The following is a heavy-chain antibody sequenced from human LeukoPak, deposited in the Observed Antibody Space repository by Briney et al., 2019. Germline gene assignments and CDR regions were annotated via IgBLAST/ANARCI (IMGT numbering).Heavy chain of an antibody. V-gene: IGHV3-53*01. D-gene: IGHD2-21*02. CDR1: GFTVSSNY. Sequence: PGGSLRLSCAASGFTVSSNYMSWVRQAPGKGLEWVSVNYSGGSTYYADSVKGRFTISRDNSKNTLYLQMNSLGAEDTAVYYCASRCGGDCYEYDYWGQGTLVTVSS. CDR3: ASRCGGDCYEYDY. J-gene: IGHJ4*02. CDR2: NYSGGST.